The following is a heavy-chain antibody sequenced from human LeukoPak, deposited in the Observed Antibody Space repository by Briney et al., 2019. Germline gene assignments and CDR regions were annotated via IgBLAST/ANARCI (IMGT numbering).Heavy chain of an antibody. V-gene: IGHV1-2*02. CDR2: INPNSGGT. Sequence: ASVKVSCKASGYTFTGYYMHWVRQAPGQGLEWMGWINPNSGGTNYAQKFQGRVTMTRDTSISTAYMEPSRLRSDDTAVYYCAREGYCSGGSCNDAFDIWGQGTMVTVSS. D-gene: IGHD2-15*01. CDR1: GYTFTGYY. J-gene: IGHJ3*02. CDR3: AREGYCSGGSCNDAFDI.